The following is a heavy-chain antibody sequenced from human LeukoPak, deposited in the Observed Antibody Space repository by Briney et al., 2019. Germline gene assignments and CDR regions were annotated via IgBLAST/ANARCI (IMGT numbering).Heavy chain of an antibody. J-gene: IGHJ4*02. V-gene: IGHV3-21*01. D-gene: IGHD3-22*01. Sequence: PGGSLRLSCAASGFTFSSYSMNWVRQAPGKGLEWVSSISSSSSYIYYADSVKGRFTISRDNAKNSLYLQINSLRAEDTAVYYCARDKGWLLLPFDYWGQGTLVTVSS. CDR1: GFTFSSYS. CDR3: ARDKGWLLLPFDY. CDR2: ISSSSSYI.